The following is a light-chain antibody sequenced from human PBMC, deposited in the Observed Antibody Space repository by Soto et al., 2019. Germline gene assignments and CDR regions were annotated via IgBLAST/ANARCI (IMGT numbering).Light chain of an antibody. Sequence: QSALTQPASVSGSPGQSITISCTGTSSDVGGSKYVSWYQHHPGKAPKLLIYEVGDRPSGVSNRFSGSTSGNTASLTISGLQVEDEADYYCNSYTTSTTLVFGGGTQLTAL. CDR3: NSYTTSTTLV. V-gene: IGLV2-14*01. CDR2: EVG. J-gene: IGLJ7*02. CDR1: SSDVGGSKY.